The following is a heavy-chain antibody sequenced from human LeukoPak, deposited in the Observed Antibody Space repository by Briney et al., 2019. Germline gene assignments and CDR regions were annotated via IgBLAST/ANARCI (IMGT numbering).Heavy chain of an antibody. CDR3: ARVLSIAAAGSDY. J-gene: IGHJ4*02. D-gene: IGHD6-13*01. V-gene: IGHV3-48*04. Sequence: GGSLRLSCAASGFTFSSYSMNWVRQAPGKGLEWVSYISSSSSTIYYADSVKGRFTISRDNAKNSLYLQMNSLRAEDTAVYYCARVLSIAAAGSDYWGQGTLVTVSS. CDR1: GFTFSSYS. CDR2: ISSSSSTI.